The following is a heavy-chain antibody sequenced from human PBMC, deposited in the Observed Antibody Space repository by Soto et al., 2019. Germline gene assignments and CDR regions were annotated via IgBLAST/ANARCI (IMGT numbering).Heavy chain of an antibody. D-gene: IGHD2-2*01. CDR2: IWYDGSNK. Sequence: GGSLRLSCAASGFTFSSYGMHWVRQAPGKGLEWVAVIWYDGSNKYYADSVKGRFTISRDNSKNTLYLQMNSLRAEDTTVYYCAREHARPDYYYGIDVWGQGTTVTVS. CDR1: GFTFSSYG. CDR3: AREHARPDYYYGIDV. V-gene: IGHV3-33*01. J-gene: IGHJ6*02.